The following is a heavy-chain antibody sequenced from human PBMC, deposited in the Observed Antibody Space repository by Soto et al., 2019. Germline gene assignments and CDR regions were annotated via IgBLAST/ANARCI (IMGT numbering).Heavy chain of an antibody. CDR2: IYHSGST. J-gene: IGHJ5*02. D-gene: IGHD2-15*01. CDR3: ARGARYCSGGSCYAWFDP. V-gene: IGHV4-30-2*01. Sequence: SETLSLTCAVSGGYISSGGYSWSWIRQPPGKGLEWIGYIYHSGSTYYNPSLKSRVTISVDRSKNQFSLKLSSVTAADTAVYYCARGARYCSGGSCYAWFDPWGQGTLVTVSS. CDR1: GGYISSGGYS.